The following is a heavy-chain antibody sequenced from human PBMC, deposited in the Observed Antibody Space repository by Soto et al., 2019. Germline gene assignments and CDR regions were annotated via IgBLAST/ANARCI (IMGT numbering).Heavy chain of an antibody. V-gene: IGHV1-69*06. J-gene: IGHJ4*02. CDR3: ARERDDFWSGYSFDY. Sequence: PAASVKVSCKASGGTFSSYAISWVRQAPGQGLEWMGGIIPIFGTANYAQKFQGRVTITADKSTSTAYMELSSLRSEDTAVYYCARERDDFWSGYSFDYWGQGTLVTVSS. D-gene: IGHD3-3*01. CDR1: GGTFSSYA. CDR2: IIPIFGTA.